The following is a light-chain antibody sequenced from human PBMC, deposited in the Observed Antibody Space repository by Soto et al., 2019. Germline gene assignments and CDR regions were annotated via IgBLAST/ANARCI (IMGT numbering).Light chain of an antibody. V-gene: IGLV2-14*01. CDR1: SSDVGAYNF. Sequence: QSVLAQPASLSGSPGQSITISCSGTSSDVGAYNFVSWYQVHPGRAPKLIISEVTVRPSGVSHRFSGSKSGNSASLTISGLQDEDEADYYCTSYTTTHTPYVLGSGTKVTVL. J-gene: IGLJ1*01. CDR2: EVT. CDR3: TSYTTTHTPYV.